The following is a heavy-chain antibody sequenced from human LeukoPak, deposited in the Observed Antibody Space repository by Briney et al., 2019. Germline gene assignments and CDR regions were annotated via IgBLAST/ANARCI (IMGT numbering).Heavy chain of an antibody. V-gene: IGHV6-1*01. J-gene: IGHJ5*02. D-gene: IGHD3-10*01. CDR3: AREYGSGSYGWFDP. CDR2: TYYRSKWYN. CDR1: GDSVSTNSAA. Sequence: SQTLSLTCAISGDSVSTNSAAWNWIRQSPSRGLEWLGRTYYRSKWYNEFAVSVKSRITISPDTSKNQFYLQLSSVTPEDTAVYYCAREYGSGSYGWFDPWGQGTLVTVSS.